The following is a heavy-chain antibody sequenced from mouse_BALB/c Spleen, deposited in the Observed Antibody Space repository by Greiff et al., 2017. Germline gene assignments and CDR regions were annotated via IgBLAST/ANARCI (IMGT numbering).Heavy chain of an antibody. J-gene: IGHJ3*01. V-gene: IGHV5-4*02. CDR2: ISDGGSYT. D-gene: IGHD4-1*01. CDR1: GFTFSDYY. CDR3: ARDRELTGTFAY. Sequence: EVKLVESGGGLVKPGGSLKLSCAASGFTFSDYYMYWVRQTPEKRLEWVATISDGGSYTYYPDSVKGRFTISRDNAKNNLYLQMSSLKSEDTAMYYCARDRELTGTFAYWGQGTLVTVSA.